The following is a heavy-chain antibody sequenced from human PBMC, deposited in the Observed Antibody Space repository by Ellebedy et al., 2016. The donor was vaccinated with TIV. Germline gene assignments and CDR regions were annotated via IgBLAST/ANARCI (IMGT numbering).Heavy chain of an antibody. D-gene: IGHD3-16*01. Sequence: PGGSLRLSCAASGFTFSNYAMSWVRQAPGKGLEWVSGFGVSGDTTYYADSVKGRFAISRDNSKNRLYLQINSLRAEDTAIYYCARGRSGTFIHHAFDSWGQGTLVTVSS. CDR3: ARGRSGTFIHHAFDS. J-gene: IGHJ4*02. CDR1: GFTFSNYA. CDR2: FGVSGDTT. V-gene: IGHV3-23*01.